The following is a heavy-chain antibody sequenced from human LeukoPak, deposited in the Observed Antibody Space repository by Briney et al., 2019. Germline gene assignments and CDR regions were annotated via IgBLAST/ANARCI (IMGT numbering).Heavy chain of an antibody. CDR1: GYTFTNYG. CDR2: ISPYNGDT. J-gene: IGHJ4*02. CDR3: ARDRGGYHDSGTGPHAVDY. D-gene: IGHD3-10*01. Sequence: ASVKVSCKASGYTFTNYGVSWLRQAPGQGLEWMGWISPYNGDTNYAQKLQGRVTMTTDTSTSTAYMELRSLRSDDTAVYYCARDRGGYHDSGTGPHAVDYWGQGTLVTVSS. V-gene: IGHV1-18*01.